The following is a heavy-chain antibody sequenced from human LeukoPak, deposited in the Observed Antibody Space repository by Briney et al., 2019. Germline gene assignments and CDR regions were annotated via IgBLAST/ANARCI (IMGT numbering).Heavy chain of an antibody. Sequence: PGGSLRLSCAASGFTFSSYEMNWVRQAPGKGLEWVSYISSSGSTIYYADSVKGRFTISRDNAKNSLYLQMNSQRAEDTAVYYCARGGGYCSSTSCYFTPRHLVFDYWGQGTLVTVSS. CDR1: GFTFSSYE. J-gene: IGHJ4*02. D-gene: IGHD2-2*01. CDR2: ISSSGSTI. V-gene: IGHV3-48*03. CDR3: ARGGGYCSSTSCYFTPRHLVFDY.